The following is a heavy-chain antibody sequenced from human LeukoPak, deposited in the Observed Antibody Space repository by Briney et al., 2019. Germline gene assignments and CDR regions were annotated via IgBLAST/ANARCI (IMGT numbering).Heavy chain of an antibody. V-gene: IGHV4-59*08. CDR3: ARHPSSSGLYYFGY. Sequence: SETLSLTCTVSGGSISSYYWSWIRQPPGKGLEWIGYINYSGSTKYNPSLKSRVTISVDTSKNQFSLKVSSVTAADTAFYYCARHPSSSGLYYFGYWGQGTLVTVSS. D-gene: IGHD6-19*01. J-gene: IGHJ4*02. CDR1: GGSISSYY. CDR2: INYSGST.